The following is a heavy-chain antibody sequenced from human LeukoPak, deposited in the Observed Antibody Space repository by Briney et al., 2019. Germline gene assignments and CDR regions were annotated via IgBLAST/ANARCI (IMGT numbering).Heavy chain of an antibody. CDR3: ARYLIAAAGGGWFDP. CDR1: GFTFSSYA. D-gene: IGHD6-13*01. CDR2: ISYDGSNK. Sequence: GGSLRLSCAASGFTFSSYAMHWVRQAPGKGLEWVAVISYDGSNKYYADSVKGRFTISRDNSKNTLYLQMNSLRAEDTAVYYCARYLIAAAGGGWFDPWGQGTLVTVSS. V-gene: IGHV3-30*04. J-gene: IGHJ5*02.